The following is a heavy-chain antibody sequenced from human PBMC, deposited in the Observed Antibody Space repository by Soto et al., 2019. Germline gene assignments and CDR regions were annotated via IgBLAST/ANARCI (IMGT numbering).Heavy chain of an antibody. CDR2: INPSGGST. D-gene: IGHD2-21*02. V-gene: IGHV1-46*01. J-gene: IGHJ1*01. CDR1: GGTFSSYA. CDR3: ARGGNSADRYFQH. Sequence: VASVKVSCKASGGTFSSYAISWVRQAPGQGLEWMGGINPSGGSTSYAQKFQGRVTMTRDTSTSTVYMELSSLRSEDTAVYYCARGGNSADRYFQHWGQGTLVTVSS.